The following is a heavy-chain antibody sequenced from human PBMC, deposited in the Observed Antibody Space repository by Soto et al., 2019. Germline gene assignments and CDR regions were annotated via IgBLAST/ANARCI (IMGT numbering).Heavy chain of an antibody. Sequence: GGSLRLSYAASGFTFSSYSMSWARQAPGKGLEWVSAINSRGGSTYYADSVKGRFTISRDSSKNTLYLQMNSLRAEDTAVYYCAKDRSSTSCYAFDYWGQGTLVTVSS. CDR1: GFTFSSYS. J-gene: IGHJ4*02. CDR3: AKDRSSTSCYAFDY. V-gene: IGHV3-23*01. D-gene: IGHD2-2*01. CDR2: INSRGGST.